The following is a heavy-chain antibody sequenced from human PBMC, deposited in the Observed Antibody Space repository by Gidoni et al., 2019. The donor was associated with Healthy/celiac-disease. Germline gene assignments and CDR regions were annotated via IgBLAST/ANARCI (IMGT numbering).Heavy chain of an antibody. D-gene: IGHD2-2*01. J-gene: IGHJ4*02. CDR1: GGTFSSYA. CDR3: ARNPRGYCSSTSCYEKMGYFDY. CDR2: IIPIFGTA. V-gene: IGHV1-69*01. Sequence: SVKVSCKASGGTFSSYAISWVRQAPGQGLEWMGGIIPIFGTANYSQKFQGRVTITADESTSTAYMELSSLRSEDTAVYYCARNPRGYCSSTSCYEKMGYFDYWGQGTLVTVSS.